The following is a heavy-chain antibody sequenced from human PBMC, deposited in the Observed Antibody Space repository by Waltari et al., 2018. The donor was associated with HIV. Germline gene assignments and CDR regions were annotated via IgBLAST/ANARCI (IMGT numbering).Heavy chain of an antibody. CDR3: TTDWETYYDILTGYPYDAFDI. CDR2: IKSKTDGGTT. D-gene: IGHD3-9*01. J-gene: IGHJ3*02. V-gene: IGHV3-15*01. CDR1: GFTFSNAW. Sequence: EVQLVASGGGLVKPGGSLRLSCAASGFTFSNAWMSWVRQATGKGLAWVGRIKSKTDGGTTDYAAPVKGRFTISRDDSKNTLYLQMNSLKTEDTAVYYCTTDWETYYDILTGYPYDAFDIWGQGTMVTVSS.